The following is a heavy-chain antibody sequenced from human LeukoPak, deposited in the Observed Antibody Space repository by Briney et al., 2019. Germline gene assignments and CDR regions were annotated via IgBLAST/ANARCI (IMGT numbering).Heavy chain of an antibody. CDR1: GFTFSSYA. D-gene: IGHD2-2*02. J-gene: IGHJ3*02. CDR2: ISYDGSNK. CDR3: ARDLSRCSSTSCYTRTGSAFDI. Sequence: GGSLRLSCAASGFTFSSYAMHWVRQAPGKGLEWVAVISYDGSNKYYADSVKGRFTISRDNSKNTLYLQMNSLRAEDTAVYYCARDLSRCSSTSCYTRTGSAFDIWGQGTMVTVSS. V-gene: IGHV3-30-3*01.